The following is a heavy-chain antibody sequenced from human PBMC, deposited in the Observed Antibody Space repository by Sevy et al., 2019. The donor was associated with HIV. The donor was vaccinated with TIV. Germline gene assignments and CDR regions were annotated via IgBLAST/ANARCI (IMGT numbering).Heavy chain of an antibody. CDR1: GFTFSSYG. V-gene: IGHV3-33*01. D-gene: IGHD4-17*01. CDR3: ARYIHEYDYGDYIPDYYYGMDV. J-gene: IGHJ6*02. CDR2: IWYDGSNK. Sequence: GGSLRLSCAASGFTFSSYGMHWVRQAPGKGLEWVAVIWYDGSNKYYADSVKGRFTISRDNSKNTLYLQMNSLRAEDTAVYYCARYIHEYDYGDYIPDYYYGMDVWCQGTTVTVSS.